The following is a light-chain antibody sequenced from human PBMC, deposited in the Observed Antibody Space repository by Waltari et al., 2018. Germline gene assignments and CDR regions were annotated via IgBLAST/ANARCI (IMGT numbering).Light chain of an antibody. CDR2: KGN. CDR1: SGSLSTTSY. V-gene: IGLV8-61*01. Sequence: QTVVTQEPSLSVSPGGTVNLTCTLSSGSLSTTSYATWFQQTPGQAPPTLVYKGNSLSFGVPYRFSGAILGNKAALTITGAQADDECDYYCSLYMGSGIWVFGGGTKLTVL. J-gene: IGLJ3*02. CDR3: SLYMGSGIWV.